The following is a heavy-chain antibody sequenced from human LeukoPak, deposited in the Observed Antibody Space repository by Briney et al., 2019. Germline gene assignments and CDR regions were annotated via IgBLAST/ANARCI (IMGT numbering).Heavy chain of an antibody. V-gene: IGHV3-30-3*01. CDR2: ISYDGSNK. CDR3: ARDREQWLVLGAFDI. D-gene: IGHD6-19*01. Sequence: GGSLRLSCAASGFTFSSYAMHWVRQAPGKGLEWVAVISYDGSNKYYADSVKGRFTISRDNSKNTLSLQMNSLRAEDTAVYYCARDREQWLVLGAFDIWGQGTMATVSS. CDR1: GFTFSSYA. J-gene: IGHJ3*02.